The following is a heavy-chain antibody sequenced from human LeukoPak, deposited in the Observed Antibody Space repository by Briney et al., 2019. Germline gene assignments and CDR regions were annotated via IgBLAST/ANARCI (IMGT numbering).Heavy chain of an antibody. Sequence: ASVKVSCKASGYTFTSYGISWVRQAPGQGLEWMGWISAYNGNTNYAQKVQGRVTMTTDTSTSTAYMELRSLRSDDTAVYYCARAQRVLWFGELSDFDYWGQGTLVTVSS. V-gene: IGHV1-18*01. CDR2: ISAYNGNT. D-gene: IGHD3-10*01. CDR1: GYTFTSYG. J-gene: IGHJ4*02. CDR3: ARAQRVLWFGELSDFDY.